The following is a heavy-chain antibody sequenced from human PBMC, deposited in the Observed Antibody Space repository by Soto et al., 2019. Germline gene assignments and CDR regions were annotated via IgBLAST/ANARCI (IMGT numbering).Heavy chain of an antibody. CDR3: AAEVDVSKSSVV. CDR1: GDTFKNSV. Sequence: QVQLVQSGVEVKKPGSSVRVSCKASGDTFKNSVISWVRQAPGQGLEWMGGTIPLFGTADYAQKFQGRLTITTVESTSIAYMDMTGLTSEGTVDYYWAAEVDVSKSSVVWGQGTRVIVTS. CDR2: TIPLFGTA. D-gene: IGHD2-15*01. V-gene: IGHV1-69*01. J-gene: IGHJ4*02.